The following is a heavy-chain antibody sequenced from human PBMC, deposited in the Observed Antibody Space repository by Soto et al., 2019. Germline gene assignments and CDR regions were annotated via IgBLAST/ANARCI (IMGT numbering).Heavy chain of an antibody. V-gene: IGHV4-30-2*01. Sequence: SGTPSLPRAVSGGFIRGGFFSWGWIRQPPGKGLEWIGFIYNSGSTHYNSSLKSRVTISVDRSKNHFFLNLTSVTAADTAVYYCATYRKFFQIWGQGTKVTVSS. CDR2: IYNSGST. CDR1: GGFIRGGFFS. CDR3: ATYRKFFQI. J-gene: IGHJ3*02.